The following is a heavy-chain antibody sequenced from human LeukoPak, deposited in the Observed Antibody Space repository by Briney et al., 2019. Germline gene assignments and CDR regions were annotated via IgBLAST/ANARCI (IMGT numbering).Heavy chain of an antibody. CDR1: GYTVTGHY. J-gene: IGHJ4*02. D-gene: IGHD5-18*01. Sequence: VSVKVSCKASGYTVTGHYLHWVRQAPGQGLEWMGWINPNSGGTNYAQKFQGRVTMTRDTSINTAYMELNSLTSDDTAMYYCAKDAYSGFTSSYNMDSWGQGTLVTVSS. CDR2: INPNSGGT. V-gene: IGHV1-2*02. CDR3: AKDAYSGFTSSYNMDS.